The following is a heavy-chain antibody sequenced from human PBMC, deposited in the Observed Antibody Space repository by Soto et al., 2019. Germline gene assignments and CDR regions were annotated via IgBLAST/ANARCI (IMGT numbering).Heavy chain of an antibody. Sequence: GESLKISCKGCTYTFTSYWIGWVRQMPGKGLEWMGLIYPGDSDTKYSPSFQGQVTTSADKSISTAYLRWSSLKASDTAMYYCASLSYYDSYSGFDYWGQGTLVTVSS. V-gene: IGHV5-51*01. CDR3: ASLSYYDSYSGFDY. D-gene: IGHD3-22*01. J-gene: IGHJ4*02. CDR1: TYTFTSYW. CDR2: IYPGDSDT.